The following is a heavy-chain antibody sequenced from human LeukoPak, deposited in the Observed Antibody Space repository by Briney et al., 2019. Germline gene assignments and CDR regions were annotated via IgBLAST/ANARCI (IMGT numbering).Heavy chain of an antibody. CDR3: ARVTVTTSFDI. CDR2: IYHSGST. CDR1: GPSISSGGYS. V-gene: IGHV4-30-2*01. J-gene: IGHJ3*02. Sequence: TTSETLSLTCAVSGPSISSGGYSWSWIRQPPGKGLEWIGYIYHSGSTYYNPSLKSRVTKSVDRSKNQFSLKLSSVTAADTAVYYCARVTVTTSFDIWGQGTMVTVSS. D-gene: IGHD4-17*01.